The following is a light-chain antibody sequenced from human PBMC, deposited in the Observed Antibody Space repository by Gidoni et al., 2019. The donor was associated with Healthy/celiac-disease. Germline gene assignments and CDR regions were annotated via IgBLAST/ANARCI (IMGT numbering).Light chain of an antibody. V-gene: IGKV3-20*01. Sequence: EIVLTPSPGTLSLSPGERATLSCSASQSVSSSYLAWYQQKPGQAPRLLIYGASSRATGIPDRFSGSGSGTDFTLTISRLEPEDFAVYYCQQYGSSPKTFGGGTKVEIK. J-gene: IGKJ4*01. CDR2: GAS. CDR3: QQYGSSPKT. CDR1: QSVSSSY.